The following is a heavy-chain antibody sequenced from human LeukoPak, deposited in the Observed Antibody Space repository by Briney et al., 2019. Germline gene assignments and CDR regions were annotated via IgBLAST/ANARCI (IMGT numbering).Heavy chain of an antibody. CDR1: GLTVTSNY. V-gene: IGHV3-53*05. Sequence: PGGSLRLSCAASGLTVTSNYMSWVRQAPGKGLEWVSVIYIAGSTYYADSVKGRFTVSRDNSKRTLYLQMNSLRSEDTAMYYCAKNEQGESNYHDTISCGQGTLVVVSS. CDR2: IYIAGST. J-gene: IGHJ5*02. D-gene: IGHD3-22*01. CDR3: AKNEQGESNYHDTIS.